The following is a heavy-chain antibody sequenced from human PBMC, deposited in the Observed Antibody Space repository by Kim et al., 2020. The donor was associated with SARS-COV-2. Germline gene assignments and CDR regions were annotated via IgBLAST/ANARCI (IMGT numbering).Heavy chain of an antibody. D-gene: IGHD3-10*01. CDR3: ARAMVRGVEATTFYYYYGMDV. CDR1: GFTFSDHY. J-gene: IGHJ6*02. V-gene: IGHV3-72*01. CDR2: TRNKANSYTT. Sequence: GGSLRLSCAASGFTFSDHYMDWVRQAPGKGLEWVGRTRNKANSYTTEYAASVKGRFTISRDDSKNSLYLQMNSLKTEDTAVYYCARAMVRGVEATTFYYYYGMDVWGQGTTVTVSS.